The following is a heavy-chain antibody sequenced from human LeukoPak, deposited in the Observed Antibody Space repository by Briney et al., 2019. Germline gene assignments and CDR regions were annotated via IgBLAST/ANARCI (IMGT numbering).Heavy chain of an antibody. Sequence: PGGSLRLSCAASGFTFSSYWMSWVRQAPGKGLEWVANIKQDGGEIYYVDSVKGRFTISRDNAKNSLFLQMSSLRAEDTAVYYCARDKIVGASKSDYWGQGILVTVSS. J-gene: IGHJ4*02. V-gene: IGHV3-7*01. CDR2: IKQDGGEI. D-gene: IGHD1-26*01. CDR3: ARDKIVGASKSDY. CDR1: GFTFSSYW.